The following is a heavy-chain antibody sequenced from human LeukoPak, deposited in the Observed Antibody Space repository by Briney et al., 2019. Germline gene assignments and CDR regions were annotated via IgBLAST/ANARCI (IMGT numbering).Heavy chain of an antibody. CDR2: VYDNGNT. V-gene: IGHV4-59*11. CDR3: ARVFRGVVTSNWFEP. D-gene: IGHD2-21*02. Sequence: SETLSLTCTVSGGSITGHYWTWIRQSPGKGLEWIGFVYDNGNTNYNSSLQSRVTMSVDTSTNQLSLKMTSVTAADTAIYYCARVFRGVVTSNWFEPWGQGTLVTVSS. CDR1: GGSITGHY. J-gene: IGHJ5*02.